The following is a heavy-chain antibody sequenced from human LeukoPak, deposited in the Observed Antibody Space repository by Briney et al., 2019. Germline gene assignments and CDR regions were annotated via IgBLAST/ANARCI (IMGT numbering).Heavy chain of an antibody. J-gene: IGHJ4*02. CDR2: TRNKANSYTT. CDR3: AVPTYYDFWSGYHY. Sequence: GGSLRLSCAASGFTFSDHYMDWVRQAPGKWLEWVGRTRNKANSYTTEYAASVKGRFTISRDDSKNSLYMQMNSLKTEDTAVYYCAVPTYYDFWSGYHYWGQGTLVTVSS. V-gene: IGHV3-72*01. CDR1: GFTFSDHY. D-gene: IGHD3-3*01.